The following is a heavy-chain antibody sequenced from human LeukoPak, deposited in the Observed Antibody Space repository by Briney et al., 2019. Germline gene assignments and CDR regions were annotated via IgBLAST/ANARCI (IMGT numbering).Heavy chain of an antibody. J-gene: IGHJ4*02. CDR1: GYSISSGYY. Sequence: PSETLSLTCAVFGYSISSGYYWGWIRQPPGKGLEWIGSIYHTGNTSYNPSLKSRVILSVDASKNQFSLKLSSVTAADTAVYYRVRITTIEVITVDYWGQGTLVSVSS. V-gene: IGHV4-38-2*01. CDR2: IYHTGNT. CDR3: VRITTIEVITVDY. D-gene: IGHD3-22*01.